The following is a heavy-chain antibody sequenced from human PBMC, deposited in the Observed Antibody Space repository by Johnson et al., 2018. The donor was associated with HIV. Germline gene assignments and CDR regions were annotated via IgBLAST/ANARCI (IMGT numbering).Heavy chain of an antibody. CDR1: GFTFSSYA. J-gene: IGHJ3*02. D-gene: IGHD1-1*01. Sequence: VQLVESGGGVVQPGRSLRLSCAASGFTFSSYAMHWVRQAPGKGLEWVAVISYDGSNKYYADSVKGRFTISRDNAKNSLYLQMNSLRADDTAMYYCATSTASDALDIWGRGTMVTVSS. CDR3: ATSTASDALDI. V-gene: IGHV3-30-3*01. CDR2: ISYDGSNK.